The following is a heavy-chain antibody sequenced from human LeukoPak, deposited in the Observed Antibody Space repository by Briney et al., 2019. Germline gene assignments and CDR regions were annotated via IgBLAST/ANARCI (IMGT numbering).Heavy chain of an antibody. D-gene: IGHD6-6*01. CDR1: GYSFTSYW. J-gene: IGHJ5*02. V-gene: IGHV5-51*01. CDR2: IYPGDSDT. CDR3: ARRYQYGSFNLFDP. Sequence: GESLKISCKGSGYSFTSYWIGWVRQMPGKGLEWMGIIYPGDSDTRYNPSFQGHVTISADKSISTAYLQWSSLKASDTAIYYCARRYQYGSFNLFDPWGQGTLVTVSS.